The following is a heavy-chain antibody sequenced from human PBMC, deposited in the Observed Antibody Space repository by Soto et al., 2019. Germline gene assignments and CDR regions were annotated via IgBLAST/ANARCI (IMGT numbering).Heavy chain of an antibody. V-gene: IGHV2-5*02. CDR1: GFSRSADGVG. CDR2: IYWDDDK. CDR3: APAYGGTRWPYEAFDV. J-gene: IGHJ3*01. Sequence: QLTLKESGPPLVKPTQTLTQTCTFSGFSRSADGVGVGWIRQPPGKALEWLALIYWDDDKRYRPSLKSRLTIYKDTSKNQVSLTMTNMDPVDTATYYCAPAYGGTRWPYEAFDVWCQGTVGTVSS. D-gene: IGHD3-10*01.